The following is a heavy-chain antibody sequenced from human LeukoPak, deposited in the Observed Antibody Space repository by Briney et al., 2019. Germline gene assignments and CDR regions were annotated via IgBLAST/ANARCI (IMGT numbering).Heavy chain of an antibody. CDR1: GGSISSSSYY. CDR3: ARQSTVLRYFDWLLSEFDP. J-gene: IGHJ5*02. D-gene: IGHD3-9*01. Sequence: SETLSLTCTVSGGSISSSSYYWGWIRQPPGKGLEWIGSIYYSGSTYYNPSLKSRVTISVDTSKNQFSLKLSSVTAADTAVYYCARQSTVLRYFDWLLSEFDPWGQGTLVTVSS. CDR2: IYYSGST. V-gene: IGHV4-39*01.